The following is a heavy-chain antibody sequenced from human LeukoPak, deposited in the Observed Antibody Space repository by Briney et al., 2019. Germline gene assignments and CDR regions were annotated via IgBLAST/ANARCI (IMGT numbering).Heavy chain of an antibody. CDR1: GYTFTGYY. V-gene: IGHV1-2*02. D-gene: IGHD5-12*01. CDR2: INPNSGDT. Sequence: ASVKVSCKASGYTFTGYYMNWVRQAPGLGLEWMGWINPNSGDTNYAQKFQGRVTMTRDTSIRTAYLELSGLKSDDTAVYYCAKNPYEYYFDYWGQGTLVTVSS. CDR3: AKNPYEYYFDY. J-gene: IGHJ4*02.